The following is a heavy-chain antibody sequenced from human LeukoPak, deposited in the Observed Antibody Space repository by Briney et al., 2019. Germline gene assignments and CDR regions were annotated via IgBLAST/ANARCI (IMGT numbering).Heavy chain of an antibody. CDR1: GFTFSSYS. D-gene: IGHD1-7*01. CDR2: ISSSSSYI. V-gene: IGHV3-21*01. J-gene: IGHJ6*03. CDR3: ARTRSVYNWNYDPGYYYYMDV. Sequence: GGSLRLSCAASGFTFSSYSMNWVRQAPGKGLEWVSSISSSSSYIYYADSVKGRFTISRDNAKNSLYLQMNSLRAEDTAVYYCARTRSVYNWNYDPGYYYYMDVWGKGTTVTVSS.